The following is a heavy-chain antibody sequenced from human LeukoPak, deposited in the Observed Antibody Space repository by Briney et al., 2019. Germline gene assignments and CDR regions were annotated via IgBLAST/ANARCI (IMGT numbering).Heavy chain of an antibody. D-gene: IGHD2/OR15-2a*01. CDR2: ISSSGSTI. Sequence: GGSLRLSCAASGFTFSDYYMSWIRQAPGEGLEWVSYISSSGSTIYYADSVKGRFTISRDNAKNSLYLQMNSLRAEDTAVYYCASDSNYYYYMDVWGKGTTVTVSS. CDR3: ASDSNYYYYMDV. CDR1: GFTFSDYY. J-gene: IGHJ6*03. V-gene: IGHV3-11*01.